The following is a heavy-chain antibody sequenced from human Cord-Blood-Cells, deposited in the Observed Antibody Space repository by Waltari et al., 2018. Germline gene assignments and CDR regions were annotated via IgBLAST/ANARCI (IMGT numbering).Heavy chain of an antibody. CDR2: IDYSGST. CDR1: GGSISSYY. D-gene: IGHD6-19*01. J-gene: IGHJ3*02. Sequence: QVQLQESGPGLVKPSETLSLPCTVSGGSISSYYWSWIRQPPGKGLEWIGYIDYSGSTNYNPPLKSRVTISVDTSKNQFSLKLSSVPAADTAVYYGAREGLGDAFDIWGQGTMVTVSS. CDR3: AREGLGDAFDI. V-gene: IGHV4-59*01.